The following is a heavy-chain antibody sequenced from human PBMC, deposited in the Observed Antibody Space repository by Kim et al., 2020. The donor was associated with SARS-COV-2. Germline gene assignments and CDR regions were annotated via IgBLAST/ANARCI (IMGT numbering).Heavy chain of an antibody. Sequence: GGSLRLSCAASGFTFSSYWMSWVRQAPGKGLEWVANIKQDGSEKYYVDSVKGRFTISRDNAKNSLYLQMNSLRAEDTAVYYCARTRGQTDYIHPYGMDVWGQGTTVTVSS. CDR1: GFTFSSYW. D-gene: IGHD4-4*01. J-gene: IGHJ6*02. CDR3: ARTRGQTDYIHPYGMDV. CDR2: IKQDGSEK. V-gene: IGHV3-7*01.